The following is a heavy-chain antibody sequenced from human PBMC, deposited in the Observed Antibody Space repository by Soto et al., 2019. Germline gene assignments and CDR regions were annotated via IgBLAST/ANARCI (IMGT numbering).Heavy chain of an antibody. J-gene: IGHJ4*02. CDR2: ISYDGSNK. V-gene: IGHV3-30-3*01. CDR3: ARWATVTSHDY. Sequence: GGSLRLSCAASGFTFSSYAMHWVRQAPGKGLEWVAVISYDGSNKYYADSVKGRFTISRDNSKNTLYLQMNSLRAEDTAVYYCARWATVTSHDYWGQGTLVTVSS. D-gene: IGHD4-17*01. CDR1: GFTFSSYA.